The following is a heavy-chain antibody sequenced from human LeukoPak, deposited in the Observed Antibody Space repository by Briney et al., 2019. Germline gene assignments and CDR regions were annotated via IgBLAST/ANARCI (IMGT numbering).Heavy chain of an antibody. Sequence: GGSLRLSCAASGFTFSSYSMNWVRQAPWKGLEWVSSISSSSSYIYYADSVKGRFTISRDNAKNSLYLQMNSLRAEDTAVYYCATRGYCSGGSCYQNWYFDLWGRGTLVTVSS. V-gene: IGHV3-21*01. CDR3: ATRGYCSGGSCYQNWYFDL. CDR1: GFTFSSYS. CDR2: ISSSSSYI. J-gene: IGHJ2*01. D-gene: IGHD2-15*01.